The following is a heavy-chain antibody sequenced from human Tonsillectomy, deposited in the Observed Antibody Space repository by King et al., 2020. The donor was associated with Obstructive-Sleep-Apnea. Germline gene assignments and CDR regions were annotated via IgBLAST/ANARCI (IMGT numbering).Heavy chain of an antibody. CDR2: ISSNGGST. CDR3: ARDLTGYCSGGSCSNWFDP. CDR1: GFTFSSYA. J-gene: IGHJ5*02. D-gene: IGHD2-15*01. V-gene: IGHV3-64*01. Sequence: VQLVESGGGLVQPGGSLRLSCAASGFTFSSYAMHWVRQAPGKGLEYVSAISSNGGSTYYANSVKGRFTISRDNSKNTLYLQMGSLRAEDMAVYYCARDLTGYCSGGSCSNWFDPWGQGTLVTVSS.